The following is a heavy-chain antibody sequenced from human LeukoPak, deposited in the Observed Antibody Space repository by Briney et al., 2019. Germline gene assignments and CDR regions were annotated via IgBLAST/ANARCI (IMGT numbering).Heavy chain of an antibody. Sequence: PSETLSLTCAVYGGSFSGYYWSWIRQPPGKGLEWIGEINHSGSTNYNPSLKSRVTISVDTSKNQFSLKLSSVTAADTAVYYCARDRLPHAFDIWGQGTMVTVSS. V-gene: IGHV4-34*01. J-gene: IGHJ3*02. CDR3: ARDRLPHAFDI. CDR2: INHSGST. CDR1: GGSFSGYY.